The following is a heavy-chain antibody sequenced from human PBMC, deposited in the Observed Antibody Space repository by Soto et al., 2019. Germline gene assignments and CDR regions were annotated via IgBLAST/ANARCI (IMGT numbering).Heavy chain of an antibody. CDR2: MYYSGST. CDR3: ARNSPLFENDYYGLVV. V-gene: IGHV4-59*08. D-gene: IGHD3-10*01. Sequence: PSETLSLTCSVSGDSISSYYLSWIRQSPGKGLEWIGYMYYSGSTTYNPSFKSRVTISVDRPKNQFSLRLTSVTAADTAVYYCARNSPLFENDYYGLVVWGPGTSVTVSS. J-gene: IGHJ6*02. CDR1: GDSISSYY.